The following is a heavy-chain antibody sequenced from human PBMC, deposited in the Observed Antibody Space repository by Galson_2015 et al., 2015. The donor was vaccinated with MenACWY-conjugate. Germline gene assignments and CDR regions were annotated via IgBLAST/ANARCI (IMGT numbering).Heavy chain of an antibody. CDR2: ISAYNGNT. J-gene: IGHJ4*02. D-gene: IGHD3-9*01. CDR3: ARGYLLVILRSLNYLDY. Sequence: SVKVSCKASGYTFTSYGISWVRQAPGQGLEWMGWISAYNGNTNYAQKLQGRVTMTTDTSTRIAYMELRSLRSDDTAVYYCARGYLLVILRSLNYLDYWGQGTLVTVSS. V-gene: IGHV1-18*01. CDR1: GYTFTSYG.